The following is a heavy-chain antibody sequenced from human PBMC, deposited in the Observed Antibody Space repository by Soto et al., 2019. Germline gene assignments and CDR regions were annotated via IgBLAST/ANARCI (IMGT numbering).Heavy chain of an antibody. D-gene: IGHD1-26*01. Sequence: SETLSLTCTVSGGSISSYYWSWIRQHPGKDLEWIGYIYYSGSTDYNPSLKSRLTISIDTSKNQFSLKLTSVTAADTAVYYCARSDYYGPFDYWGQGTLVTVSS. CDR1: GGSISSYY. J-gene: IGHJ4*02. V-gene: IGHV4-59*06. CDR3: ARSDYYGPFDY. CDR2: IYYSGST.